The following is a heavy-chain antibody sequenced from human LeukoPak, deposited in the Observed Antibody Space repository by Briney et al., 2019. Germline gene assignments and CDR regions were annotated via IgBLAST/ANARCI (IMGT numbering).Heavy chain of an antibody. J-gene: IGHJ3*02. Sequence: SETLSLTCTVSGGSISSSSYYWGWIRQPPGKGLGWIGSIYYSGSTYYNPSLKSRVTISVDTSKNQFSLKLSSVTAADTAVYYCAREYSSSSGAFDIWGQGTMVTVSS. CDR2: IYYSGST. CDR1: GGSISSSSYY. V-gene: IGHV4-39*07. D-gene: IGHD6-6*01. CDR3: AREYSSSSGAFDI.